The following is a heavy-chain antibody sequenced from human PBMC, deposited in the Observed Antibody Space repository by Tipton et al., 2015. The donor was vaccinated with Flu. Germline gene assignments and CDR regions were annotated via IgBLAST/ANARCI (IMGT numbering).Heavy chain of an antibody. J-gene: IGHJ4*02. Sequence: TLSLTCTVSGGSISSYYWSWIRQPAGKGLEWIGRIYTSGSTNYNPSLKSRVTMSVDTSKNQFSLKLSSVTAADTAVYYCARHTYYDFWSGYATPYFDYWGQGTLVTVSS. D-gene: IGHD3-3*01. CDR1: GGSISSYY. V-gene: IGHV4-4*07. CDR3: ARHTYYDFWSGYATPYFDY. CDR2: IYTSGST.